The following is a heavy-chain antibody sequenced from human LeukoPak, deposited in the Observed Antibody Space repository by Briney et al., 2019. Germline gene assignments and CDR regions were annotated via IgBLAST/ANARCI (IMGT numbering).Heavy chain of an antibody. J-gene: IGHJ6*03. D-gene: IGHD1-26*01. V-gene: IGHV3-48*04. CDR1: GFTFSSYA. Sequence: GGSLRLSCAASGFTFSSYAMSWVRQAPGKGLEWVSYISSSSSTIYYADSVRGRFTISRDNAKNSLYLQMNSLRAEDTAVYYCARVIVFRGYMDVWGKGTTVTVSS. CDR3: ARVIVFRGYMDV. CDR2: ISSSSSTI.